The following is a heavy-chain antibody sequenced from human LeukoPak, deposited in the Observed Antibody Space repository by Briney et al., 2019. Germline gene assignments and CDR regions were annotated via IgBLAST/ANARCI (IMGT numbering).Heavy chain of an antibody. V-gene: IGHV4-61*02. D-gene: IGHD4-17*01. CDR1: GGSISSDSSY. J-gene: IGHJ5*02. CDR3: ARGQGMTTVSNWFDP. Sequence: PSETLSLTCSVSGGSISSDSSYWSWIRQPAGKGLEWIGRIYTSGSTNYNPSLKSRVTISVDTSKNQFSLKLSSVTAADTAVYYCARGQGMTTVSNWFDPWGQGTLVTVSS. CDR2: IYTSGST.